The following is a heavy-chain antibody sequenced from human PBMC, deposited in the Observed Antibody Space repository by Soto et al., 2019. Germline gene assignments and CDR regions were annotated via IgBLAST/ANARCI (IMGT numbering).Heavy chain of an antibody. CDR2: ISSSSSTI. D-gene: IGHD3-9*01. J-gene: IGHJ4*02. CDR3: ASEDRYFDWLLSGSGYFDY. CDR1: GFTFSSYS. Sequence: GGSLRLSCAASGFTFSSYSMNWVRQAPGKGLEWVSYISSSSSTIYYADSVKGRFTISRDNAKNSLYLQMNSLRAEDTAVYYCASEDRYFDWLLSGSGYFDYWGQGTLVTVSS. V-gene: IGHV3-48*01.